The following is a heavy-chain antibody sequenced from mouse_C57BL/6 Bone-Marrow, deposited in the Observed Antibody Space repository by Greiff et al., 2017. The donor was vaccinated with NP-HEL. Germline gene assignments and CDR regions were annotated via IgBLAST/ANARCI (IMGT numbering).Heavy chain of an antibody. Sequence: EVQLQQSGPELVKPGASVKMSCKASGYTFTDYNMHWVKQSHGKSLEWIGYINPNNGGTSYNQKFKGKATLTVNKSSSTAYMELRSLTSEDSAVYYCARRWDWGAWFAYWGQGTLVTVSA. D-gene: IGHD4-1*01. CDR2: INPNNGGT. CDR1: GYTFTDYN. J-gene: IGHJ3*01. CDR3: ARRWDWGAWFAY. V-gene: IGHV1-22*01.